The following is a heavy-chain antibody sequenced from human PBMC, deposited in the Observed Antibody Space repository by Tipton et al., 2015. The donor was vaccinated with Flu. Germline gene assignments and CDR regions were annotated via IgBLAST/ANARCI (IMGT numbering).Heavy chain of an antibody. V-gene: IGHV3-23*01. CDR1: GFTFSSYA. D-gene: IGHD2-2*01. CDR2: ISGSGGST. CDR3: AASLVVVPAAIWSFDY. J-gene: IGHJ4*02. Sequence: SLRLSCAASGFTFSSYAMSWVRQAPGKGLEWVSAISGSGGSTYYADSVKGRFTISRDNSKNTLYLQMNSLRAEDTAVYYCAASLVVVPAAIWSFDYWGQGTLVTVSS.